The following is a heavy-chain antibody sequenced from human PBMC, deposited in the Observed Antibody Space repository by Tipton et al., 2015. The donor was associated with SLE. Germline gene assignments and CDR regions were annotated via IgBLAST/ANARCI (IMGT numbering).Heavy chain of an antibody. D-gene: IGHD3-10*01. V-gene: IGHV3-33*01. CDR1: GFTFSTYG. J-gene: IGHJ5*02. CDR2: IWYDGSNK. Sequence: SLRLSCAASGFTFSTYGMHWVRQAPGKGLEWVAVIWYDGSNKYYAESLKGRFTISRDNAKNSLYLQMNSLRVEDTAVYFCAGDDYASGITWGQGTLVTVSS. CDR3: AGDDYASGIT.